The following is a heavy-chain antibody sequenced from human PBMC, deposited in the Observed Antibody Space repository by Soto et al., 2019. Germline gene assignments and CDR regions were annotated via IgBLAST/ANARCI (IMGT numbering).Heavy chain of an antibody. V-gene: IGHV5-51*01. CDR1: GYSFTSYW. J-gene: IGHJ3*02. CDR3: ARQGDMAATPADDFDI. D-gene: IGHD6-19*01. CDR2: IYPGDSDA. Sequence: GESLKISCKGSGYSFTSYWIAWVRQMPGKGLEWMGIIYPGDSDARYSPSFAGQVTISVDKSITTAYLHWSSLEASDSAVYYCARQGDMAATPADDFDIWGQGTLVTVSS.